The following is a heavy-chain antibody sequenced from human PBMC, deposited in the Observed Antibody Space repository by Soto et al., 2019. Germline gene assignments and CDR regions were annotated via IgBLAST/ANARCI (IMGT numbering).Heavy chain of an antibody. CDR3: ARGAGSYGYFDY. CDR2: IYYSGST. Sequence: SETLSLTCTVSGGSTSSYYWSWIRQPPGKGLEWIGYIYYSGSTNYNPSLKSRVTISEDTSKNQFSLKLSSVTVADTAVYYCARGAGSYGYFDYWGQGTLVTVSS. CDR1: GGSTSSYY. V-gene: IGHV4-59*01. J-gene: IGHJ4*02. D-gene: IGHD3-10*01.